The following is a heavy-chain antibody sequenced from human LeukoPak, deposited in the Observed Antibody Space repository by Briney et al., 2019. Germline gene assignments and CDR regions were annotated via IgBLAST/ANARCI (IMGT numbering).Heavy chain of an antibody. D-gene: IGHD2-2*01. CDR3: AKDRDIAVVPGPRTGTDFDY. CDR1: GFTFSSYG. Sequence: PGGSLRLSCEASGFTFSSYGMNWVRQAPGKGLEWVSAISASGGSTYYADSVKGRFTISRDNSKNTLYLQMNSLRAEDTAIYYCAKDRDIAVVPGPRTGTDFDYWGQGALVTVSS. J-gene: IGHJ4*02. V-gene: IGHV3-23*01. CDR2: ISASGGST.